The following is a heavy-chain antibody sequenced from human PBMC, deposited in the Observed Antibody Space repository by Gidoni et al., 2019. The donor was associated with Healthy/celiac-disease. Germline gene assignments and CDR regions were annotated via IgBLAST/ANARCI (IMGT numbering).Heavy chain of an antibody. CDR3: ARDRGVTDAFDI. CDR1: GGSISSGSYY. Sequence: QVQLQESGPGLVKPSQTLSLTCTVSGGSISSGSYYWSWIRQPAGKGLEWIGRIYTSGSTNYNPSLKSRVTISVDTSKNQFSLKLSSVTAADTAVYYCARDRGVTDAFDIWGQGTMVTVSS. J-gene: IGHJ3*02. CDR2: IYTSGST. D-gene: IGHD3-10*01. V-gene: IGHV4-61*02.